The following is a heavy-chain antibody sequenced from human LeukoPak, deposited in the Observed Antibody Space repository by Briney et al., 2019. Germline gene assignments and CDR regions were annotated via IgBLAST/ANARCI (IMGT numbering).Heavy chain of an antibody. V-gene: IGHV3-48*03. CDR2: ISSSGSTI. CDR3: ARDSHIVVVATEDAFDI. J-gene: IGHJ3*02. Sequence: PGGSLRLSCAASGFTFSSYEMNWVRQAPGKGLEWVSYISSSGSTIYYADSVKGRFTISRDNAKNSLYLQMNSLRAEDTAVYYCARDSHIVVVATEDAFDIWGQGTMVTVSS. CDR1: GFTFSSYE. D-gene: IGHD2-21*01.